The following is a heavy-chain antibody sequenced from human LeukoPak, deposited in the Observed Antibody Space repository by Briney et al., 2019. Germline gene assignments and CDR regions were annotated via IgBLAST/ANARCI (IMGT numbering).Heavy chain of an antibody. CDR1: GFTFSSAS. V-gene: IGHV3-21*01. CDR3: AREKSFLEWLSTGRRDRYYMDV. D-gene: IGHD3-3*02. CDR2: ISSRSSYT. J-gene: IGHJ6*03. Sequence: GGSLRLSCAASGFTFSSASMNWVRQAPEKGLEWGSSISSRSSYTYYADSVKGRFTISRDNAKNSLYLQMNSLRAEDTAVYYCAREKSFLEWLSTGRRDRYYMDVWGKGTTVTVSS.